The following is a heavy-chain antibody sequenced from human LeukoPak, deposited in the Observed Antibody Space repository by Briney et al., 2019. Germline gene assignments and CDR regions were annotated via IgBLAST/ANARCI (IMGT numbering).Heavy chain of an antibody. CDR3: ARAPKPFPSFAFDI. Sequence: SETLSLTCTVSGGSISSHYWSWIRQPPGKGLEWIGYIYYSGSTYYNPSLKSRVTISVDTSKNQFSLKLSSVTAADTAVYYCARAPKPFPSFAFDIWGQGTMVTVSS. J-gene: IGHJ3*02. V-gene: IGHV4-59*08. D-gene: IGHD3-10*01. CDR1: GGSISSHY. CDR2: IYYSGST.